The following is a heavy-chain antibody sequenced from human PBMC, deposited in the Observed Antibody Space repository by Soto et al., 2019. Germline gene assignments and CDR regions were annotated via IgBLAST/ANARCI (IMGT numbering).Heavy chain of an antibody. D-gene: IGHD2-21*02. CDR1: GGGTLSNDG. CDR3: AREVVTETTWGSFDS. V-gene: IGHV1-69*01. J-gene: IGHJ4*02. Sequence: QVHLVQSGADVRKSGSSVRVSCTASGGGTLSNDGISWVRQAPGQGLEWLGRIIPFFGTPDYSQSFQGRLTITADASTGTGYMDLRSLKSDDTAVYYCAREVVTETTWGSFDSWGQGTLVTVSS. CDR2: IIPFFGTP.